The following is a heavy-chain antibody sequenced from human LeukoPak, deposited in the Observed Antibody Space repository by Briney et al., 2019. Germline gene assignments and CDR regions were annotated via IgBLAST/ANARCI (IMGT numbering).Heavy chain of an antibody. D-gene: IGHD6-6*01. Sequence: GGSLRLSCAASGFTFSSYSMKWVRQAPGKGLEWVSSIGTTSSYIYYADSVKGRFTISRDNSKNTLYLQMNSLRAEDTAVYYCAKGGIAARPGNYYFDYWGQGTLVTVSS. CDR1: GFTFSSYS. J-gene: IGHJ4*02. V-gene: IGHV3-21*01. CDR2: IGTTSSYI. CDR3: AKGGIAARPGNYYFDY.